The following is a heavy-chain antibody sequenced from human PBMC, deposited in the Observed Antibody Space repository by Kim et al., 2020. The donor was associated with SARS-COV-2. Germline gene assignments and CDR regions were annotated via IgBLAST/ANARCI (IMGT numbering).Heavy chain of an antibody. D-gene: IGHD3-9*01. V-gene: IGHV1-18*04. Sequence: ASVKVSCKASGYTFTSYGISWVRQAPGQGLEWMGWISAYNGNTNYAQKLQGRVTMTTDTSTSTAYMELRSLRADDTAVYYCARVRDFVILSGYFYYYYGMDVWGQWTTGTVSS. CDR3: ARVRDFVILSGYFYYYYGMDV. CDR1: GYTFTSYG. J-gene: IGHJ6*02. CDR2: ISAYNGNT.